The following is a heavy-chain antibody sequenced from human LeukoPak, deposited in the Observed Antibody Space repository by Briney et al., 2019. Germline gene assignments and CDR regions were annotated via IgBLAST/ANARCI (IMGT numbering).Heavy chain of an antibody. CDR3: ARGGKGGKPFDY. CDR2: IWYDGSNK. Sequence: GRSLRLSCAASGFTFSSYGMHWVRQAPGKGLEWVAVIWYDGSNKYYADSVKGRSTISRDNSKNTLYLQMNSLRAEDTAVYYCARGGKGGKPFDYWGQGTLVTVSS. J-gene: IGHJ4*02. V-gene: IGHV3-33*01. D-gene: IGHD4-23*01. CDR1: GFTFSSYG.